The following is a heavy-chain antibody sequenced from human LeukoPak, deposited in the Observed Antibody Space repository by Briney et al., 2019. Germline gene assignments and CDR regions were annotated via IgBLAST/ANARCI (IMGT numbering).Heavy chain of an antibody. CDR1: GFNFPGYA. CDR2: ISYDGTNK. V-gene: IGHV3-30*04. CDR3: AREGSRLDGSSWFSFQL. J-gene: IGHJ1*01. D-gene: IGHD6-13*01. Sequence: PGRSLRLSCAASGFNFPGYAMHWVRQAPGKGLEWVAIISYDGTNKYYADSVKGRFTISRDNSMDTLYLQMHSLTTEDTAIYSCAREGSRLDGSSWFSFQLWGQGTLVTVSS.